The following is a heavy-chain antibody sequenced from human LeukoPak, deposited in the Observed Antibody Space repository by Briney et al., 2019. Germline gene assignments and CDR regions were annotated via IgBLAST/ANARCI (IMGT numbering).Heavy chain of an antibody. CDR3: ATIKRGSIFGYFDF. CDR2: MFDTGRT. Sequence: SETLSLTCTVSGGSSSSHYWSWIRQPPGKGLEWMGYMFDTGRTKDNPSLKRRGTPSSDTSKNQFSLMLSYVTAADTAVYYCATIKRGSIFGYFDFWGQGILVTVSS. CDR1: GGSSSSHY. V-gene: IGHV4-59*11. J-gene: IGHJ4*01. D-gene: IGHD5-18*01.